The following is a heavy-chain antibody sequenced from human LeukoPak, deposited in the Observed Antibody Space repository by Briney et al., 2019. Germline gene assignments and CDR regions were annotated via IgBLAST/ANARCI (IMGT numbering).Heavy chain of an antibody. Sequence: GESLKISCKGSGYSFTTYWIAWVRQMPGKGLEWMGIIYPGDSDTRYSPSFQGQVTISADKSISTAYLQWSSLKASDTAIYYCARADDYYDSSGSYYFDYWGQGTLVTVSS. CDR2: IYPGDSDT. CDR1: GYSFTTYW. J-gene: IGHJ4*02. D-gene: IGHD3-22*01. V-gene: IGHV5-51*01. CDR3: ARADDYYDSSGSYYFDY.